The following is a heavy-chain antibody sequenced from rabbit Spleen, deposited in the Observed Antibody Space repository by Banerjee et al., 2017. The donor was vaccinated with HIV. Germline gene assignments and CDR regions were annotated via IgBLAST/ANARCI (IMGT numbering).Heavy chain of an antibody. J-gene: IGHJ4*01. CDR1: GFDFSGYYY. CDR2: IYIYTGDGNS. Sequence: QSLEESGGDLVKPGASLTLTCTASGFDFSGYYYMCWVRQAPGKGLQWIGCIYIYTGDGNSFFASWANGRFTISKTSSTSVTLQMTSLPAAATATYFCARGSATMTMVITGYYFNLWGQGTLVTVS. V-gene: IGHV1S40*01. CDR3: ARGSATMTMVITGYYFNL. D-gene: IGHD2-1*01.